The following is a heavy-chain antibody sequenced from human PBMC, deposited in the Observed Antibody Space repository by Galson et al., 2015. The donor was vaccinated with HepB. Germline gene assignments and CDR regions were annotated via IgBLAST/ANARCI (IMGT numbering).Heavy chain of an antibody. CDR1: GFTFSSYG. D-gene: IGHD3-9*01. J-gene: IGHJ4*02. Sequence: SLRLSCAASGFTFSSYGMHWVRQAPGKGLQWVAVISYDGSTKYYEDSVKGRFTISRDNSKNTLYLQMKSLRAEDTAVYYCAKGAVADDEGGVMLFRYFDWLLNYFDYWGQGTLVTVSS. CDR2: ISYDGSTK. V-gene: IGHV3-30*18. CDR3: AKGAVADDEGGVMLFRYFDWLLNYFDY.